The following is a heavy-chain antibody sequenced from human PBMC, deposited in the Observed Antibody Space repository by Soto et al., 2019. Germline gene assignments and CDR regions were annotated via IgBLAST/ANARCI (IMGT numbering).Heavy chain of an antibody. CDR1: GYTFTSYG. V-gene: IGHV1-18*01. CDR3: ARDDTMVRAVTRRYYYYYGMDV. J-gene: IGHJ6*02. CDR2: ISAYNGNT. Sequence: QVQLVQSGAEVKKPGASVKVSCKASGYTFTSYGMSWVRQAPGQGLEWMGWISAYNGNTNYAQKLQGRVTMTTDTSTSTAYMELRSLRSDDTAVYYCARDDTMVRAVTRRYYYYYGMDVWGQGTTVTVSS. D-gene: IGHD3-10*01.